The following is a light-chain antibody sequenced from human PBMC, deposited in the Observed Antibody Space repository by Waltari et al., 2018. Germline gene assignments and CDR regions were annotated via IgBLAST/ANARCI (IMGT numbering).Light chain of an antibody. CDR1: QSVSSY. Sequence: VILTQSPATLSLSPGETATLSCRASQSVSSYLAWYQQKPGQAPRLLIYGASSRATGIPDRFSGSGSGTEFTLTVTSLEPEDFAVYYCQKYNNSPHSFGQGTKVEIK. V-gene: IGKV3-20*01. CDR2: GAS. CDR3: QKYNNSPHS. J-gene: IGKJ2*03.